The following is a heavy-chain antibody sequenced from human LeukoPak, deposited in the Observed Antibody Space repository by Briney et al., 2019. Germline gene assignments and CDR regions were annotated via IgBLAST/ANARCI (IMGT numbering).Heavy chain of an antibody. J-gene: IGHJ4*02. CDR1: GYAFSSYG. CDR3: ARGAPRGVWNFYFDY. V-gene: IGHV1-18*01. Sequence: ASVKVSCKASGYAFSSYGIGWVRQAPGQGLEWMGWVGPYNRKTNYSQKFQGRVTMTTDTSTNTAYLELGTLRSDDTAVYYCARGAPRGVWNFYFDYWGQGTLVTVSS. D-gene: IGHD1-7*01. CDR2: VGPYNRKT.